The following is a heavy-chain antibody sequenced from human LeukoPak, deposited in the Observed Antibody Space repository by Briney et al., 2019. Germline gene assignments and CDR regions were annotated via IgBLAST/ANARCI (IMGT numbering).Heavy chain of an antibody. J-gene: IGHJ4*02. V-gene: IGHV3-15*01. CDR2: IKSKTNGGKT. D-gene: IGHD3-22*01. CDR1: GFIFSNAW. Sequence: PGGCIRLSCVASGFIFSNAWMSWVRPPAGRGREWVGRIKSKTNGGKTDYAAPVKGRFTISRDDSKNTLYLQMNSLKTEDTAVYYYTTAGPDMIVVVIGDLWGQGTLVTVSS. CDR3: TTAGPDMIVVVIGDL.